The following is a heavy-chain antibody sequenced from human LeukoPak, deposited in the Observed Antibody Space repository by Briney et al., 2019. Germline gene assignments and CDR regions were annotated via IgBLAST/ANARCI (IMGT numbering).Heavy chain of an antibody. CDR3: ARDNLLVDIVAMKHYYYYGIDV. CDR1: GFTFSSYS. D-gene: IGHD5-12*01. CDR2: ISSSRSNK. J-gene: IGHJ6*04. Sequence: GGSLRLSCAASGFTFSSYSMNWVRQAPGKGLEWVSSISSSRSNKYYADSVKGRFTISRDNAKNSLYLQMNSVRAEDTAVYYCARDNLLVDIVAMKHYYYYGIDVWGKGTPVTVSS. V-gene: IGHV3-21*01.